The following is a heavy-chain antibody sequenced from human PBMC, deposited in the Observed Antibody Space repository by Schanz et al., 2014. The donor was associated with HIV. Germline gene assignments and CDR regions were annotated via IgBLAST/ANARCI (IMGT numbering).Heavy chain of an antibody. CDR1: GGSISGHY. CDR3: ARGLPGLDY. V-gene: IGHV3-53*01. CDR2: MNAGGDT. D-gene: IGHD2-2*01. Sequence: VQLQESGPGLVKPSETLSLSCAVSGGSISGHYWSWIRQPPGKGLEWVSVMNAGGDTFYAASVKGRFTISRDNSKNTVYLQINSLSLDDTAIYYCARGLPGLDYWGQGVLVTVSS. J-gene: IGHJ4*02.